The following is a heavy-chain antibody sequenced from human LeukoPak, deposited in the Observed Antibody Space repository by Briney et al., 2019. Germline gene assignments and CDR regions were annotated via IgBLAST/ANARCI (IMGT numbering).Heavy chain of an antibody. Sequence: GESLKISCKGSGYTFTTYWIGWVRQMPGKGLEWMGIIYPGDSDPRYSPSFQGQVTVSADTSISTAYLQWSSLKASDSAMYYCVRHGLGSSWFGFDYWGQGTLVTVSS. CDR2: IYPGDSDP. CDR1: GYTFTTYW. J-gene: IGHJ4*02. V-gene: IGHV5-51*01. CDR3: VRHGLGSSWFGFDY. D-gene: IGHD6-13*01.